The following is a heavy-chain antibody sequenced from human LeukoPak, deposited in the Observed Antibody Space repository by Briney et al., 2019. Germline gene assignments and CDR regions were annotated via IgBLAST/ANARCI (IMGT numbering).Heavy chain of an antibody. CDR2: ISPYSGTT. V-gene: IGHV1-18*04. D-gene: IGHD3-3*01. CDR3: ARDPNYDFWSGSYTRWFDP. J-gene: IGHJ5*02. CDR1: GYTFVSYG. Sequence: ASVKVSCKASGYTFVSYGIDWVRQAPGQGREWLGWISPYSGTTIYAQNLQGRVTMTTDISTSTAYMELGNLKSDDTAVYFCARDPNYDFWSGSYTRWFDPWGQGTLVTVSS.